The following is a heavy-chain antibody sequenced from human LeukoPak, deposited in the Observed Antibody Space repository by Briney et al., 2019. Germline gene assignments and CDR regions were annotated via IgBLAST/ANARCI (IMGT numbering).Heavy chain of an antibody. CDR2: INHSGST. D-gene: IGHD3-10*01. CDR1: GGSFSGYY. V-gene: IGHV4-34*01. Sequence: KPSETLSLTCAVYGGSFSGYYWSWIRQPPGKGLEWIGEINHSGSTNYNPSLKSRVTISVDTSKTQFSLKLSSVTAADTAVYYCARGVTGEDYWGQGTLVTVSS. J-gene: IGHJ4*02. CDR3: ARGVTGEDY.